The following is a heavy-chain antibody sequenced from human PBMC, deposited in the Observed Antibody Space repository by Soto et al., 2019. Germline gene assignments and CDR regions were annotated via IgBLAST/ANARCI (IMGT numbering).Heavy chain of an antibody. Sequence: PSETLSLTCTVSGGSISSYYWGWIRQPPGKGLEWIGYIYCSGSTNYNPSLKSRVTISVDTSKNQFSLKLSSVTAADTAVYYCARVRDYGSGVNWFDPWGQGTLVTVSS. CDR1: GGSISSYY. CDR2: IYCSGST. V-gene: IGHV4-59*01. D-gene: IGHD3-10*01. CDR3: ARVRDYGSGVNWFDP. J-gene: IGHJ5*02.